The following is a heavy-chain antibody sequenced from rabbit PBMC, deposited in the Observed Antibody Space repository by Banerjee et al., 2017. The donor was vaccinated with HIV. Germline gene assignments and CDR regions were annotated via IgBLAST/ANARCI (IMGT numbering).Heavy chain of an antibody. CDR2: IYAGDGST. CDR3: ATLGWGGNYFNL. CDR1: GIDFSSYA. Sequence: QEQLVESGGGLVTLGGSLKLSCKASGIDFSSYAISWVRQAPGKGLEWIGCIYAGDGSTDYASWVNGRFTISLDNAQNTVSLQMTSLTVADTATYFCATLGWGGNYFNLWGQGTLVTVS. V-gene: IGHV1S47*01. D-gene: IGHD4-1*01. J-gene: IGHJ4*01.